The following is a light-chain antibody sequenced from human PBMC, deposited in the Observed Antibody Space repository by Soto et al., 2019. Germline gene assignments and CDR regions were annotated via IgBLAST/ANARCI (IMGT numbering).Light chain of an antibody. J-gene: IGKJ3*01. V-gene: IGKV1-39*01. Sequence: DIQMTQSPSSLSASLGDRVAITCRASQNSQAFLNCFQQKPGEDPKVLIYGVSNLHSGVPSRFSGSESGTDFTLTISSLQPEDFATYYCQQSYSTPRVTFGPGTKVDIK. CDR1: QNSQAF. CDR2: GVS. CDR3: QQSYSTPRVT.